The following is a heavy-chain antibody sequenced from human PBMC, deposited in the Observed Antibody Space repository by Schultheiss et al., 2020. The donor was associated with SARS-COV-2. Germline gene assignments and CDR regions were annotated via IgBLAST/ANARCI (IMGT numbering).Heavy chain of an antibody. CDR2: IYHSGST. D-gene: IGHD3-10*01. CDR1: GGSISSGGYS. CDR3: ARVRLVRGVISYYFDY. Sequence: SETLSLTCAVSGGSISSGGYSWSWIRQPPGKGLEWIGYIYHSGSTNYNPSLKSRVTISVDKSKNQFSLKLSSVTAADTAVYYCARVRLVRGVISYYFDYWGQGTLVTVSS. V-gene: IGHV4-30-2*01. J-gene: IGHJ4*02.